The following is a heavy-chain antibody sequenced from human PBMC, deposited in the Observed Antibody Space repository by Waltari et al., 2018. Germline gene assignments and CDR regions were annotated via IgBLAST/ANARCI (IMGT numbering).Heavy chain of an antibody. V-gene: IGHV3-15*01. CDR2: IKSKTDGGTT. J-gene: IGHJ4*02. Sequence: EVQLVESGGGLVKPGGSLRLSCAASGFTFSNAWMSWVRQAPGKGLAWVGRIKSKTDGGTTDYAAPVKGRFTISRDDSKNTLYLQMNSLKTEDTAVYYCTTSWGSVRWFGELSSLRFDYWGQGTLVTVSS. CDR1: GFTFSNAW. D-gene: IGHD3-10*01. CDR3: TTSWGSVRWFGELSSLRFDY.